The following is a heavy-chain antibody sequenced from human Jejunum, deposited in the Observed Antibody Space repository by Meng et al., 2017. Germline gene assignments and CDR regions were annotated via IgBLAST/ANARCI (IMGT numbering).Heavy chain of an antibody. J-gene: IGHJ4*02. D-gene: IGHD1-26*01. CDR2: IHFRGTT. CDR3: ARHEVDFDN. CDR1: GGSLTVYY. Sequence: QVHLQQWGAGLLTSSVTLSLTCAVYGGSLTVYYWSWIRQAPEKGLEYIGDIHFRGTTTYMPSLRSRLTLSVDTSNNHFSLKLNSVTAADTAVYYCARHEVDFDNWGQGTLVTVSS. V-gene: IGHV4-34*01.